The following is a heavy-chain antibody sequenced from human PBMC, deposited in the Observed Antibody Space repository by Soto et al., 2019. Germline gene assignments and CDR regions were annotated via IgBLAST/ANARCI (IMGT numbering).Heavy chain of an antibody. J-gene: IGHJ6*02. CDR3: ARGRVLRFLEWSPYGMDV. Sequence: ASVKVSCKASGYTFTSYDINWVRRATGQGLEWMGWMNPNSGNTGYAQKFQGRVTMTRNTSISTAYMELSSLRSEDTAAYYCARGRVLRFLEWSPYGMDVWGQGTTVTVSS. D-gene: IGHD3-3*01. CDR2: MNPNSGNT. V-gene: IGHV1-8*01. CDR1: GYTFTSYD.